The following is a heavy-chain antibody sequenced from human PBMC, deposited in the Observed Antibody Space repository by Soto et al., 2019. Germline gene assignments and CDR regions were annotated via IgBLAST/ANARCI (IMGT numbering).Heavy chain of an antibody. D-gene: IGHD3-10*01. V-gene: IGHV4-4*07. J-gene: IGHJ6*02. CDR2: IYTSGST. Sequence: KPSETLSLTCTVSGGSISSYYWSWIRQPAGKGLEWIGRIYTSGSTNYNPSLKSRVTMSVDTSKNQFSLKLSSVTAADTAVYYCARSHYYGSGSYYNFYGMDVWGQGTTVTVSS. CDR3: ARSHYYGSGSYYNFYGMDV. CDR1: GGSISSYY.